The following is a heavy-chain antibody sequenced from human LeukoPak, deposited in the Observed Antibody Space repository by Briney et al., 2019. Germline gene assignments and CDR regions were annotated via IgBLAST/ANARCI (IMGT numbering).Heavy chain of an antibody. CDR3: ARDGDFVVVTDRFDY. J-gene: IGHJ4*02. D-gene: IGHD2-21*02. CDR2: ISYDGNNK. V-gene: IGHV3-30-3*01. Sequence: AGGSLRLSCAASAFTFSSYVMHWVRQAPGRGLEWVTVISYDGNNKYYADSVKGRFTISRDNSRDTLYLQMNSLRPEDTAVYYCARDGDFVVVTDRFDYWGQGTLVTVSS. CDR1: AFTFSSYV.